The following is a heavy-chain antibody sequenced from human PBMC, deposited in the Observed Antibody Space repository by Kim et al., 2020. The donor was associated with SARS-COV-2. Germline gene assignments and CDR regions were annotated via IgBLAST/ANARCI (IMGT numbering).Heavy chain of an antibody. CDR3: ARIRGIGTTRSQSYHYYMDV. CDR2: IDWDDDK. CDR1: GFSLLTRGVC. V-gene: IGHV2-70*11. Sequence: SGPTLVNPTQTLTLTCTFSGFSLLTRGVCVNWIRQPPGKALEWLARIDWDDDKYYNTSLKTRVTISKDTSKNQVVLTMTNMDPADTATYYCARIRGIGTTRSQSYHYYMDVWGKGTTVTVSS. J-gene: IGHJ6*03. D-gene: IGHD1-7*01.